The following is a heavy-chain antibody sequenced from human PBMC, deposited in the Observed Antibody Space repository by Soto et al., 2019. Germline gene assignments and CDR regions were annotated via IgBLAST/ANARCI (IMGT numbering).Heavy chain of an antibody. V-gene: IGHV3-48*02. CDR2: ISDSGSTI. CDR3: TRDGS. D-gene: IGHD5-12*01. CDR1: GFPFSSYA. Sequence: EVQLVESGGGLVQPGGSLRLSCAASGFPFSSYAMNWVRQTPGKGLEWLSYISDSGSTIHYAYSVKGRFTISRDNAKNSLYLQMNSLRDDDTAVYYCTRDGSWGQGTLVTLSS. J-gene: IGHJ5*02.